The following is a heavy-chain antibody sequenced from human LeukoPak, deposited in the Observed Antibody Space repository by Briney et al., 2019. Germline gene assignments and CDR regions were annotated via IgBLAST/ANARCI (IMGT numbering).Heavy chain of an antibody. V-gene: IGHV1-46*01. J-gene: IGHJ4*02. Sequence: ASVKVSCKASGYTFTSYYMHWVRQAPGQGLEWMGIINPSDGSTTYAQKLQGRVTMTRDTSTSTVYMELTSLRSEDTAVYYCARHQGAGEYPFDYWGQETLVTVSS. CDR2: INPSDGST. CDR3: ARHQGAGEYPFDY. D-gene: IGHD3-16*01. CDR1: GYTFTSYY.